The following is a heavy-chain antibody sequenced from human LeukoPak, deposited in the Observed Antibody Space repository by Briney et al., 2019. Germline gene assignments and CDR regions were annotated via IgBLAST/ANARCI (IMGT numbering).Heavy chain of an antibody. CDR1: GGSFSGYY. J-gene: IGHJ4*02. CDR2: INHSGST. CDR3: ARRTFYDNSGPKQVFDY. D-gene: IGHD3-22*01. V-gene: IGHV4-34*01. Sequence: SETLSLTCAVYGGSFSGYYWSWIRQPPGKGLEWIGEINHSGSTNYNPSLKSRVNISVDTSKNQFSLRLSSVTVADTAVYYCARRTFYDNSGPKQVFDYWGQGTLVTVSS.